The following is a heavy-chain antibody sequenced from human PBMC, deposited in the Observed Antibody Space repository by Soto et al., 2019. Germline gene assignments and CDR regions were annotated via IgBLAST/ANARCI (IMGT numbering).Heavy chain of an antibody. D-gene: IGHD5-12*01. CDR1: GFTFSNYA. CDR2: MNQDGSEK. V-gene: IGHV3-7*01. Sequence: GGSLRLSCAASGFTFSNYAMHWVRQAPGKGLEWVANMNQDGSEKYYVDSMKGRFTISRDNARNSLYLQMNSLRAEDTAVYYCAREWDGDGYNSGWFDPWGQGTLVTVSS. CDR3: AREWDGDGYNSGWFDP. J-gene: IGHJ5*02.